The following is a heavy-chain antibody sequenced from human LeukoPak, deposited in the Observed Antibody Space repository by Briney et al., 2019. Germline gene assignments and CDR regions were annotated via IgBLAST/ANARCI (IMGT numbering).Heavy chain of an antibody. CDR3: ARGLDSSGSYRPYDAFDI. J-gene: IGHJ3*02. D-gene: IGHD1-26*01. CDR2: MNPNSGNT. V-gene: IGHV1-8*01. Sequence: ASVKVSCKASGYTFTSCDINWVRQATGQGLEWMGWMNPNSGNTGYAQKFQGRVIMTRNTSTSTAYMELSSLTSEDTAVYYCARGLDSSGSYRPYDAFDIWGQGTMVTVSS. CDR1: GYTFTSCD.